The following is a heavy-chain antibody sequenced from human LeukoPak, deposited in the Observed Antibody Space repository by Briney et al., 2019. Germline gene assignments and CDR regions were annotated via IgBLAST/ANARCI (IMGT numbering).Heavy chain of an antibody. CDR2: TYTTGST. V-gene: IGHV4-4*07. CDR3: ARAPSETRYSRASEYYFEY. Sequence: SETLSLTCTVSNGYISNYFWSWIRQPAGKGLEWIGRTYTTGSTNYNPSLRSRVTMSVDASEKQFSLRLTSVTAADTAVYYCARAPSETRYSRASEYYFEYWGQGILVTVSS. D-gene: IGHD3-9*01. CDR1: NGYISNYF. J-gene: IGHJ4*02.